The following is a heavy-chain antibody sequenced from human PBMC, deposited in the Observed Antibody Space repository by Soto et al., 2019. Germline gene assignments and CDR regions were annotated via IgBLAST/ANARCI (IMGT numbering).Heavy chain of an antibody. Sequence: EVQLLESGGGLVQPGGSLRLSCAASGFTFSDYAMNWVRQAPGKGLEGASGISGRGGDTYYADSVNGRFTISRDNYYTTLSLQMRSLRAPDTAVYLWAKRGCSGVSCDWFDPWGQGTLVTVSS. D-gene: IGHD2-15*01. V-gene: IGHV3-23*01. J-gene: IGHJ5*02. CDR3: AKRGCSGVSCDWFDP. CDR2: ISGRGGDT. CDR1: GFTFSDYA.